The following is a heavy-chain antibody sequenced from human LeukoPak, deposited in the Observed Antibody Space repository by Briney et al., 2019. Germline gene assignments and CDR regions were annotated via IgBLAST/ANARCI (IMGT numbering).Heavy chain of an antibody. D-gene: IGHD4-17*01. CDR2: IIPIFGTA. J-gene: IGHJ4*02. V-gene: IGHV1-69*05. Sequence: SVKVSCKASGGTFSSYAISWVRQAPGQGLEWMGRIIPIFGTANYAQKFQGRVTITTDESTSTAYMELSSLRSEDTAVYYCARDDENDYGDYAPYWGQGTLVTVSS. CDR1: GGTFSSYA. CDR3: ARDDENDYGDYAPY.